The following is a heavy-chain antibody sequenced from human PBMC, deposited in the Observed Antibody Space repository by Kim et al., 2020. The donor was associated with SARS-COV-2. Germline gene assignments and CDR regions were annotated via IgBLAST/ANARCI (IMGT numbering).Heavy chain of an antibody. J-gene: IGHJ6*02. Sequence: GESLKISCKGSGYSFTSYWIGWVRQMPGKGLEWMGIIYPGDSDTRYSPSFQGQVTISADKSISTAYLQWSSLKASDTAMYYCARGDYDYVWGSYPPNYYYGMDVWGQGTPVTVSS. CDR2: IYPGDSDT. CDR1: GYSFTSYW. CDR3: ARGDYDYVWGSYPPNYYYGMDV. V-gene: IGHV5-51*01. D-gene: IGHD3-16*02.